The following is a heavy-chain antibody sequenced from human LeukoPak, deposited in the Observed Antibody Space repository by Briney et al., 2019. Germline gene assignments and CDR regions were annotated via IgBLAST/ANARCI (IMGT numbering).Heavy chain of an antibody. CDR2: IYYIGST. J-gene: IGHJ4*02. Sequence: PSETLSLTCTVSGGSISSSSYYWGWIRQPPGKGLEWIGSIYYIGSTYYNPSLEIRVTMSVDTSKNQFSLRLSSVPAADTAVYYCARAVWLAEFDYWGQGTLVTVSS. V-gene: IGHV4-39*01. CDR3: ARAVWLAEFDY. D-gene: IGHD6-19*01. CDR1: GGSISSSSYY.